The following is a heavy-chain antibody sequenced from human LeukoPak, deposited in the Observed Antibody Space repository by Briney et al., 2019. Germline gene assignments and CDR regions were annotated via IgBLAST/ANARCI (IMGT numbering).Heavy chain of an antibody. CDR1: GFTFSSYA. V-gene: IGHV3-30*04. Sequence: PGGSLRLSCAASGFTFSSYAMHWVRQAPGKGLEWVAVISYDGSNKYYADSVKGRFTISRDNSKNTLYLQMNSLRAEDTAVYYCARDDIPILKIVVVTATLFNWGQGTLVTVS. D-gene: IGHD2-21*02. CDR3: ARDDIPILKIVVVTATLFN. CDR2: ISYDGSNK. J-gene: IGHJ4*02.